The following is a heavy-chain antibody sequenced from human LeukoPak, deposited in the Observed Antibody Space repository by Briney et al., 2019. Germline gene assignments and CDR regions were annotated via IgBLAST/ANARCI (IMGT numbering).Heavy chain of an antibody. D-gene: IGHD6-13*01. V-gene: IGHV3-23*01. Sequence: GGSLRLSCAASGFTFSSSAMNWVRQAPGKGLEWVSASGTDGDTYYAASVKGRFTISRDNSKNTLYLQMTSLRAEDTAISYCAKKTPGTHPFDYWGQGTLVTVSP. CDR2: SGTDGDT. J-gene: IGHJ4*02. CDR1: GFTFSSSA. CDR3: AKKTPGTHPFDY.